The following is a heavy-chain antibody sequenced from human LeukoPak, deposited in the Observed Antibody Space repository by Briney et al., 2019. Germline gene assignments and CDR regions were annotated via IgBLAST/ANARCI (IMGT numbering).Heavy chain of an antibody. Sequence: SVKVSCKASGGTFSSYAISWVRQAPGQGLEWMGGIIPIFGTANYAQKFQGRVTITADKSTSTAYMELSSLRAEDTAVYYCARGDKVVGADYYYYMDVWGKGTTVTISS. CDR3: ARGDKVVGADYYYYMDV. V-gene: IGHV1-69*06. J-gene: IGHJ6*03. CDR1: GGTFSSYA. CDR2: IIPIFGTA. D-gene: IGHD2-15*01.